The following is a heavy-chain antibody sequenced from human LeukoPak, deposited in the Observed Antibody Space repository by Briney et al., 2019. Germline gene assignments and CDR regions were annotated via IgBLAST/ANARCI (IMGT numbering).Heavy chain of an antibody. CDR3: ARSTNITMIGY. D-gene: IGHD3-10*02. Sequence: GGSLRLSCAASGFTFDDYGMSWVRQAPGKGLEWVSGINWNGGSTGYADSVKGRFTISRDNAKNSLYLQMNSLRAEDTAVYYCARSTNITMIGYWGQGTLVTVSS. CDR2: INWNGGST. CDR1: GFTFDDYG. V-gene: IGHV3-20*04. J-gene: IGHJ4*02.